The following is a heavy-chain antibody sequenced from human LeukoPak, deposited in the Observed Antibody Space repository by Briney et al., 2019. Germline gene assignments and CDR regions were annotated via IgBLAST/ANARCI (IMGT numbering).Heavy chain of an antibody. CDR3: ARDLGGVLDY. CDR1: GGTFSSYA. J-gene: IGHJ4*02. V-gene: IGHV1-69*04. CDR2: IIPILGIA. Sequence: SVKVSCKASGGTFSSYAISWVRQAPGQGLEWMGRIIPILGIANYAQKFQGRVTITADKSTSTAYMELRSLRSDDTAVYYCARDLGGVLDYWGQGTLVTVSS. D-gene: IGHD3-16*01.